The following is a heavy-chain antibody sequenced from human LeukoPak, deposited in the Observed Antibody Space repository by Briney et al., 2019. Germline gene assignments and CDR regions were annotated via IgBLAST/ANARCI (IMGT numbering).Heavy chain of an antibody. CDR2: ISWNGGSI. CDR3: AKDTSYSSSSNFDY. D-gene: IGHD6-13*01. CDR1: GFTFDDYA. V-gene: IGHV3-9*01. J-gene: IGHJ4*02. Sequence: GGSLRLSCAASGFTFDDYAMHWVRQAPGKGLEWVSGISWNGGSIGYADSVKGRFTISRDNAKNSLYLQMNSLRAEDTALYYCAKDTSYSSSSNFDYWGQGTLVTVSS.